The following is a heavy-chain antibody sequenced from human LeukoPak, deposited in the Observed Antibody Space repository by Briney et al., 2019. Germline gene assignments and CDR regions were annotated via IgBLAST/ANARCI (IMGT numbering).Heavy chain of an antibody. Sequence: SETLSLTCAIYGGSFSGYYWSWIRQPPGKGLEWIGEINHSGSTNYNPSLKSRVTISVDTSKNQFSLKLSSVTAADTAVYYCARVNVGYNYTGDYWGQGTLVTVSS. CDR3: ARVNVGYNYTGDY. D-gene: IGHD5-24*01. CDR2: INHSGST. J-gene: IGHJ4*02. V-gene: IGHV4-34*01. CDR1: GGSFSGYY.